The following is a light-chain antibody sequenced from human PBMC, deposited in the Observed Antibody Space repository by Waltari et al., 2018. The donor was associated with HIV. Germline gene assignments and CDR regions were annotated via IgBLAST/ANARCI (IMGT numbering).Light chain of an antibody. V-gene: IGLV2-23*02. CDR1: SSDLGRYHR. Sequence: QSALTQPASVSGSPGQSITIYCTVTSSDLGRYHRVSWYQQYPGKAPKLIIYEVTKRPSGVSNRFSGSKSGNTASLTLSGLQADDEADYYCSSYAGARVFGGGTNLIVL. CDR2: EVT. CDR3: SSYAGARV. J-gene: IGLJ3*02.